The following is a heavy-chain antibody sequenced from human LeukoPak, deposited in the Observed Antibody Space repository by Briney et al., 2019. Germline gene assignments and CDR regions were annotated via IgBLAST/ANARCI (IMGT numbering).Heavy chain of an antibody. D-gene: IGHD3-22*01. J-gene: IGHJ6*03. CDR1: GYTFTGYY. CDR3: ARAYYYDSSGYYRYYYYMDV. CDR2: INPNSGGT. V-gene: IGHV1-2*02. Sequence: GASVKVSCKASGYTFTGYYMHWVRQAPGQGLEWMGWINPNSGGTNYAQKFQGRVTMTRDTSISTAYMELSRLRSDDTAVYYRARAYYYDSSGYYRYYYYMDVWGKGTTVTVSS.